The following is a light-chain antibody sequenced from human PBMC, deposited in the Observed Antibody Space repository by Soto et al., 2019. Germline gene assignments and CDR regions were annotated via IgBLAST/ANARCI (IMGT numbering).Light chain of an antibody. J-gene: IGLJ2*01. Sequence: QSALTQPPSASGSPGQSVTISCTGTSSDVGVYNYLSWYQQHPGKAPKLMIYEVSKRPSGVPDRFSGSKCGNTASLTVSGLQAEDEADYYCRSFAGNDNVVFGGGTKLTVL. CDR2: EVS. CDR3: RSFAGNDNVV. V-gene: IGLV2-8*01. CDR1: SSDVGVYNY.